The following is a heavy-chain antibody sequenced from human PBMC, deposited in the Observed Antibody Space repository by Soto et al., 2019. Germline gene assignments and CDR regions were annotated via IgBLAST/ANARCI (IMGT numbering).Heavy chain of an antibody. CDR1: GFSFFSYA. CDR3: ARWSYLDY. D-gene: IGHD3-3*01. V-gene: IGHV3-23*01. J-gene: IGHJ4*02. Sequence: WGSLRLSCAASGFSFFSYALIFVRHSPFKWLEWVSTISGSDGKTFYADSVKGRFSISRDTSQSTLYLQMNSLRADDTAMYYCARWSYLDYWGQGTRVTVSS. CDR2: ISGSDGKT.